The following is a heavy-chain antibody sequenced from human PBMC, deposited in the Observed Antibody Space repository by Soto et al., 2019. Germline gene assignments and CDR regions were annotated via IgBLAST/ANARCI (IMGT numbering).Heavy chain of an antibody. V-gene: IGHV1-46*01. CDR2: INPSGGST. D-gene: IGHD4-4*01. CDR1: GYTFTSYY. CDR3: ARRVGSPSIYGDCFDY. Sequence: QVQLVQSGAEVKKPGASVKVSCKASGYTFTSYYMHWVRQAPGQGLEWMGIINPSGGSTSYAQKFQGRVTMTRDTSTSTVYMELSSLRSEDMAVYYCARRVGSPSIYGDCFDYWGQGTLVTVSS. J-gene: IGHJ4*02.